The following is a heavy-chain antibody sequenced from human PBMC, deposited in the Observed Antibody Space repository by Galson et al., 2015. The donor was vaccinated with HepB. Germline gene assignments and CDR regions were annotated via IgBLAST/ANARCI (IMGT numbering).Heavy chain of an antibody. Sequence: ETLSLTCTISGGSISDHYWSWIRQSPGKGLEWIGYIYYSDTWTTNYNPSLRSRVTISFDTSNNQVSLELSSVTAADMAMYYCGRQTHHQNPMDVWGQGTTVTVS. CDR3: GRQTHHQNPMDV. V-gene: IGHV4-59*08. D-gene: IGHD1-14*01. CDR1: GGSISDHY. CDR2: IYYSDTWTT. J-gene: IGHJ6*02.